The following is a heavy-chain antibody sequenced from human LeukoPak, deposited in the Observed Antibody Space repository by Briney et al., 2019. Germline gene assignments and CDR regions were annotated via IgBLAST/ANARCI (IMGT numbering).Heavy chain of an antibody. V-gene: IGHV4-4*07. CDR1: GGSISSYY. CDR2: IYTSGST. CDR3: ARDLGWSGTEYAFDI. D-gene: IGHD3-3*01. Sequence: ASETLSLTCTVSGGSISSYYWSWIRQPAGKGLEWIGRIYTSGSTNYNPSLKSRVTMSVDTSKNQFSLKLSSVTAADTAVYYCARDLGWSGTEYAFDIWGQGTMVTVSS. J-gene: IGHJ3*02.